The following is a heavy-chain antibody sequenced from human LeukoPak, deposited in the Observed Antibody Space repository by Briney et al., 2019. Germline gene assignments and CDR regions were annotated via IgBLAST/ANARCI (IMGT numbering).Heavy chain of an antibody. J-gene: IGHJ4*02. CDR1: GGSISPYYW. CDR3: AHRPPSKGYFDY. V-gene: IGHV2-5*08. Sequence: TLSLTCTVSGGSISPYYWSWIRQPPGKALEWLALIFWDDDKRYSPSLKSRLTITKDTSKSQVVLTMTNMDPVDSATYYCAHRPPSKGYFDYWGPGTLVTVSS. CDR2: IFWDDDK.